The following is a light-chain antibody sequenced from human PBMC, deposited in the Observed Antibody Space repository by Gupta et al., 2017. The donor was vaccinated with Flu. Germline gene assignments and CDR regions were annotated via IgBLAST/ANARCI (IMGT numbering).Light chain of an antibody. Sequence: LSFLAASVGDRVTITCRASQGSSSWLAWYQQKPGKAPKLLIYVASTLQSGVPSRFSGSGSGTQFTLKISRVQSEDVATYYCKQLQRDPHNFGQGTKLEIK. V-gene: IGKV1-9*01. CDR1: QGSSSW. CDR3: KQLQRDPHN. CDR2: VAS. J-gene: IGKJ2*01.